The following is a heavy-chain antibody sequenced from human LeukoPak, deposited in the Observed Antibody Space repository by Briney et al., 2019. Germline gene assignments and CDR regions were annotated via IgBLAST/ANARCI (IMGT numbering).Heavy chain of an antibody. CDR1: GFTFSSYA. J-gene: IGHJ4*02. CDR2: ISGSGGST. CDR3: ARLGRDIAAAGTVGPFDY. Sequence: GGSLRLSCAASGFTFSSYAMSWVRQAPGKGLEWVSAISGSGGSTYYADSVKGRFTISRDNSKNTLYLQMNSLGAEDTAVYYCARLGRDIAAAGTVGPFDYWGQGTLVTVSS. V-gene: IGHV3-23*01. D-gene: IGHD6-13*01.